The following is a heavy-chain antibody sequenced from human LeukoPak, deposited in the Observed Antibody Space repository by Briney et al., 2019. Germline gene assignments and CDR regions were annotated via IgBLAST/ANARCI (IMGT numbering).Heavy chain of an antibody. V-gene: IGHV1-46*01. CDR2: INPSGGST. CDR3: ARDTYYYDSSGQGKRVFDY. Sequence: ASVKVSCKASGYTFTSYYMHWVRQAPGQGLEWMGIINPSGGSTSYAQKFQGRVTMTRDTSTSTVYMELSSLRSEDTAVYYCARDTYYYDSSGQGKRVFDYWGQGTLVTVSP. J-gene: IGHJ4*02. D-gene: IGHD3-22*01. CDR1: GYTFTSYY.